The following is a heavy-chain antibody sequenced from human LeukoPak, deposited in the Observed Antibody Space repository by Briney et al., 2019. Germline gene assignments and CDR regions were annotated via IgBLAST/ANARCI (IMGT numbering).Heavy chain of an antibody. Sequence: TVKVSCKASGGTFSSYAISWVRQAPGQGLEWMGRIIPIFGIANYAQQFQGRVPITADKSTSTAYMELSSVRSEDTAVYYCARDQVAGTGWFDYWGQGTLVTVSS. V-gene: IGHV1-69*04. CDR2: IIPIFGIA. CDR3: ARDQVAGTGWFDY. J-gene: IGHJ4*02. D-gene: IGHD6-19*01. CDR1: GGTFSSYA.